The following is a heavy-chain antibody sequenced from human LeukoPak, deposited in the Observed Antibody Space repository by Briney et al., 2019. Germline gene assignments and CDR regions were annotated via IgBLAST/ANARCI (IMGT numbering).Heavy chain of an antibody. D-gene: IGHD2-15*01. Sequence: GGSLRLSCAASGFTVSSNYMSWVRQAPGKGLEWVSVIYSGGSTYYADSVKGRFTISGDNSKNTLYLQMNSLRAEDTAVYYCARGGYCSGGSCYPHDAFDIWGQGTMVTVSS. CDR2: IYSGGST. CDR3: ARGGYCSGGSCYPHDAFDI. V-gene: IGHV3-66*01. CDR1: GFTVSSNY. J-gene: IGHJ3*02.